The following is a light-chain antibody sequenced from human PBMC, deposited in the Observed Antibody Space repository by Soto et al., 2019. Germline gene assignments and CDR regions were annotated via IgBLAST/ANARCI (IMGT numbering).Light chain of an antibody. V-gene: IGLV2-8*01. J-gene: IGLJ2*01. CDR1: SSDVGYYNY. Sequence: QSALTQPPSASGSPGQSVTISCTGTSSDVGYYNYVSWYQQHPGKAPKLMIYEVSKRPSGVPDRFSGSKSGNTASLTVSGLQAEDEADYYCSSFSGSNDFVVFGGGTQLTVL. CDR3: SSFSGSNDFVV. CDR2: EVS.